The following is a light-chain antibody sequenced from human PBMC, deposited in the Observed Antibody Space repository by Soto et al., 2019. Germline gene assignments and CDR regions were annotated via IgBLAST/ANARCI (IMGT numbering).Light chain of an antibody. CDR3: QHYAGGSRIT. V-gene: IGKV3-20*01. CDR1: QSVSSR. CDR2: GAS. J-gene: IGKJ5*01. Sequence: EILITQSPFTLSLSPGERATLSCRASQSVSSRLAWYQQKPGQAPRLLISGASSRATGIPDRFSGSGFGTDFTLTISRLEPEDFALYYCQHYAGGSRITFGQGTRLEIK.